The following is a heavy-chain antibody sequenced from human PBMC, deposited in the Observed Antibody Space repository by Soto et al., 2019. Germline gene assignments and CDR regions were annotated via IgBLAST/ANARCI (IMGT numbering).Heavy chain of an antibody. J-gene: IGHJ6*02. CDR2: VIPISCAA. CDR1: GGTFSNYA. D-gene: IGHD2-2*01. Sequence: QVQLVQSGAEVKKPGSSGKVSCKASGGTFSNYAISWVRQAPGPGLEWRGGVIPISCAANYAQKFQGRVTITAGESTSTAYMELSSLRSEDTAVYYCARSQGSSTSLEIYYYYYYGMDVWGQGTTVTVSS. V-gene: IGHV1-69*01. CDR3: ARSQGSSTSLEIYYYYYYGMDV.